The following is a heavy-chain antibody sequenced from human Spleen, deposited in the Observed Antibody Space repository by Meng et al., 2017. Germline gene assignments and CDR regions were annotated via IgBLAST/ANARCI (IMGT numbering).Heavy chain of an antibody. CDR3: AGEGECGDNYGSEAFDS. CDR2: IKCGEGVT. V-gene: IGHV1-3*01. Sequence: SGAEVKGPAAAVKVSSTVNVYSFISDGTRWVCPISGLRLAWIRWIKCGEGVTHNSDKSRCTENITRDASASTAYMELSSLSSEDTAVYYCAGEGECGDNYGSEAFDSWGQGTLVTVSS. D-gene: IGHD5-24*01. J-gene: IGHJ4*02. CDR1: VYSFISDG.